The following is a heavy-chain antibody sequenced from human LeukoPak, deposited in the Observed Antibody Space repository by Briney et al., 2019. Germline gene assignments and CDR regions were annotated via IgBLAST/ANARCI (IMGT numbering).Heavy chain of an antibody. V-gene: IGHV3-23*01. Sequence: GGSLRLSCAASGFIFSSYAMSWVRQAPGKGLEWVSVISGGGDSTYYADSVKGRFTISRDNSKNTLYLQMNSLRAGDTAVYYCAKLPYSSPYGMDVWGQGTTVTVSS. D-gene: IGHD5-18*01. CDR3: AKLPYSSPYGMDV. J-gene: IGHJ6*02. CDR2: ISGGGDST. CDR1: GFIFSSYA.